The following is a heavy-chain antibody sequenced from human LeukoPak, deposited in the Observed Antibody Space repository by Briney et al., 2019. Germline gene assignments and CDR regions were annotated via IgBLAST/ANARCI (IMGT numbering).Heavy chain of an antibody. CDR3: AKPGVRYGDYLDWFDP. J-gene: IGHJ5*02. Sequence: GGSLRLSCAASGFTFSTYGMHWVRQAPGKGLEWVTFIRYDGSNKDYADSVKGRFTISRDNSKNTLYLQMSSLRAEDTAVYYCAKPGVRYGDYLDWFDPWGQGTLVIVSS. D-gene: IGHD4-17*01. CDR1: GFTFSTYG. CDR2: IRYDGSNK. V-gene: IGHV3-30*02.